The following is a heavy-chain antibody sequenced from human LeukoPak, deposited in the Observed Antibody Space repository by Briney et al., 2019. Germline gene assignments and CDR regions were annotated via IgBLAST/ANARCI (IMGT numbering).Heavy chain of an antibody. V-gene: IGHV3-23*01. Sequence: GGSLILSCAASGFTFSSFSLSWVRQAPGMGLEWASSISSRGDNTYDADSVRGRFTLSSDNSKNSLYLQMDSLRAEDTAVYYCAKGPRPDLSVAHTVENWGQGTLVTVSS. J-gene: IGHJ4*02. D-gene: IGHD6-19*01. CDR1: GFTFSSFS. CDR2: ISSRGDNT. CDR3: AKGPRPDLSVAHTVEN.